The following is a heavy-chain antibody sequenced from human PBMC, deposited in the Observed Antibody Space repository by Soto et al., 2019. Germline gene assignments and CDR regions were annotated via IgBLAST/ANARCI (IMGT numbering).Heavy chain of an antibody. CDR1: GGSISSGGYY. J-gene: IGHJ3*02. Sequence: SLTCTVSGGSISSGGYYWSWIRQHPGKGLEWIGYIYYSGSTYYNPSLKSRVTISVDTSKNQFSLKLSSVTAADTAVYYCARDRLVVRYYYDSSGYFLDNAFDIWGQGTMVTVS. CDR3: ARDRLVVRYYYDSSGYFLDNAFDI. V-gene: IGHV4-31*03. CDR2: IYYSGST. D-gene: IGHD3-22*01.